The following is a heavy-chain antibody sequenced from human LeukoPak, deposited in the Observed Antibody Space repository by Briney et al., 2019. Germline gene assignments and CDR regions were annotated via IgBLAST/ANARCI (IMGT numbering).Heavy chain of an antibody. J-gene: IGHJ3*02. CDR1: GSYFSSHW. Sequence: TGGSLRLSCAASGSYFSSHWMTWVRQAPGKGLEWVASINQGGSDKYYLDSVKGRFTISRDNAKNSLDLQMNSLRAEDTAVYYCARESSDCSGGSCTGTHAFDIWGQGTMVTVSS. V-gene: IGHV3-7*03. CDR2: INQGGSDK. D-gene: IGHD2-15*01. CDR3: ARESSDCSGGSCTGTHAFDI.